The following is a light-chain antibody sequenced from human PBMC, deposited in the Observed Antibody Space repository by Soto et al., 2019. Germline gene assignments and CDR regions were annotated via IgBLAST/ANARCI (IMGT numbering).Light chain of an antibody. CDR1: QSVDSNY. Sequence: EIVLTQSPGTLSFAPGERATLSCRASQSVDSNYLAWYQQKFGQAPKLLIYGASNRGTGIPDRFSGSGSGTDFTLTIRRLEPEVFAGYYCHQYGIPKDTFGRGTKVEIK. CDR2: GAS. J-gene: IGKJ4*02. CDR3: HQYGIPKDT. V-gene: IGKV3-20*01.